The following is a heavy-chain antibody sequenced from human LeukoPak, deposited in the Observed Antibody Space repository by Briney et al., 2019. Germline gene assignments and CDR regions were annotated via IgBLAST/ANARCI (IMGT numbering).Heavy chain of an antibody. CDR2: IYYSGST. CDR3: ARNEGGLSRAYCGGDCYVTKFDP. J-gene: IGHJ5*02. Sequence: PSETLSLTCTVSGGSISSSSYYWGWIRQPPGKGLEWIGSIYYSGSTYYNPSLKSRVTISVDTSKNQFSLKLSSVTAADTAVYYCARNEGGLSRAYCGGDCYVTKFDPWGQGTLVTVSS. V-gene: IGHV4-39*07. CDR1: GGSISSSSYY. D-gene: IGHD2-21*02.